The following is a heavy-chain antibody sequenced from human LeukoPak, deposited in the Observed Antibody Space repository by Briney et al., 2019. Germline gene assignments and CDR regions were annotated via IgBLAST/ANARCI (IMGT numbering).Heavy chain of an antibody. Sequence: PSETLSLTCSVSGGSTSGLYWSRIRQPPGKGLEWIGYVYYSGDRNYNPSLKSRVSMSPDTSKNQVSLRLSSVTAADTAVYYCARHPFSTPFDYWGRGTLVTVSS. D-gene: IGHD2/OR15-2a*01. V-gene: IGHV4-59*08. CDR2: VYYSGDR. CDR1: GGSTSGLY. J-gene: IGHJ4*02. CDR3: ARHPFSTPFDY.